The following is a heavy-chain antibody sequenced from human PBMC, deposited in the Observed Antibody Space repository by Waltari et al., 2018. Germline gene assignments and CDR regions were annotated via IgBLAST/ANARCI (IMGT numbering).Heavy chain of an antibody. Sequence: EVQLLESGGGLVQPGGSLRLSCEASGFSFSNYDMAWVRQAPGKGLEWVSGIRNSGGNTYYGDSVKGRFAISRDNSRNTLHLQMNGLRAEDTAIYYCTSWRVVAGTGWFDSWGQGTLVTVSS. CDR3: TSWRVVAGTGWFDS. V-gene: IGHV3-23*01. CDR2: IRNSGGNT. CDR1: GFSFSNYD. D-gene: IGHD2-15*01. J-gene: IGHJ5*01.